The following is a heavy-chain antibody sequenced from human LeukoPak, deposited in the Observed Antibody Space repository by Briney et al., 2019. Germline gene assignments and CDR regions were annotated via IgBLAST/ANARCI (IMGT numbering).Heavy chain of an antibody. V-gene: IGHV4-39*01. CDR1: GGSISSSSYY. D-gene: IGHD3-22*01. CDR2: IYYSGST. Sequence: SETLSLTCTVSGGSISSSSYYWGWIRQPPGKGLEWIGSIYYSGSTYYNPSLKSRVTISVDTSKNQFSLKLSSVTAADTAVYYCARHSYYYDSSGPPSDAFDIWGQGTMVTVSS. J-gene: IGHJ3*02. CDR3: ARHSYYYDSSGPPSDAFDI.